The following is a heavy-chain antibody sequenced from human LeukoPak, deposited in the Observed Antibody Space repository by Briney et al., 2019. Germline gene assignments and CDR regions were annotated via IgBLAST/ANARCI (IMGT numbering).Heavy chain of an antibody. D-gene: IGHD2-15*01. V-gene: IGHV1-2*02. CDR1: GYTFTGYY. CDR2: IDPNSGGT. CDR3: AGTGYCSGGSCYPSVWSGFDP. Sequence: ASVKVSCKASGYTFTGYYMHWVRQAPGQRLEWMGWIDPNSGGTNYAQKFQGRVTMTRDTSISTAYMELSRLRSDDTAVYYCAGTGYCSGGSCYPSVWSGFDPWGQGTLVTVSS. J-gene: IGHJ5*02.